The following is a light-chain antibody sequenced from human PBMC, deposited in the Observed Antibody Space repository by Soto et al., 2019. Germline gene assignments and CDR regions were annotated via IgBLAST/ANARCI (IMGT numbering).Light chain of an antibody. Sequence: QSVLTQPASVSGSPGQSITISCTGTSSDVGGYKYVSWYQQHPGKAPKLRIYEVSNRPSGVSNRFSGSKSGNTASLTISGLQAEDEADYYCTSYTSSSTRVVGGGTKLTVL. J-gene: IGLJ3*02. CDR1: SSDVGGYKY. CDR3: TSYTSSSTRV. CDR2: EVS. V-gene: IGLV2-14*01.